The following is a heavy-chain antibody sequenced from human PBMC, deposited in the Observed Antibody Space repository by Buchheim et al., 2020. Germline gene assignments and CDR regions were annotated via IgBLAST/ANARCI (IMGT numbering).Heavy chain of an antibody. J-gene: IGHJ6*02. CDR2: ISYDGSNK. CDR1: GFTFSSYG. V-gene: IGHV3-30*03. D-gene: IGHD3-22*01. Sequence: QVQLVESGGGVVQPGRSLRLSCAASGFTFSSYGMHWVRQAPGKGLEWVAVISYDGSNKYYADSVKGRFTISRDNSKNTLYLQMNSLRAEDTAVYYCARAFDYYDSSGYYYYGMDVWGQGTT. CDR3: ARAFDYYDSSGYYYYGMDV.